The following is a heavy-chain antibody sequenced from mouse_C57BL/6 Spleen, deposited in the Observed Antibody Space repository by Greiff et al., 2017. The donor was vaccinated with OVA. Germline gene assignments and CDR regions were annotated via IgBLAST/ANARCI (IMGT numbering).Heavy chain of an antibody. J-gene: IGHJ3*01. Sequence: QVQLQQSGAELVKPGASVKLSCKASGYTFTSYWMHWVKQRPGQGLEWIGMIHPNSGSTNYNEKFKSKATLTVDKSSSTAYMQLSSLTSEDSAVYYCAREGEFAFAYWGQGTLVTVSA. V-gene: IGHV1-64*01. CDR1: GYTFTSYW. CDR2: IHPNSGST. CDR3: AREGEFAFAY.